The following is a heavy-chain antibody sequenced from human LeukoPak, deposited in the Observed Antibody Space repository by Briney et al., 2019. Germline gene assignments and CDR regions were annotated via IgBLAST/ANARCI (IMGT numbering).Heavy chain of an antibody. Sequence: ASVKVSCKASGYTFTGYYMHWVRQAPGQGLEWMGWINPNSGGINYAQKFQGRVTMTRDTSISTAYMELSRLRSDDTAVYYCAVKGRPNDAFDIWGQGTMVTVSS. CDR2: INPNSGGI. CDR3: AVKGRPNDAFDI. V-gene: IGHV1-2*02. CDR1: GYTFTGYY. J-gene: IGHJ3*02.